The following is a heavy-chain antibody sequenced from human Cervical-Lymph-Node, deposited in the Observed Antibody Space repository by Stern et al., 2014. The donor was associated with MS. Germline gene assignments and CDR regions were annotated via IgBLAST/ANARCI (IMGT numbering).Heavy chain of an antibody. CDR3: AREGVAGIYYYYGMDV. J-gene: IGHJ6*02. CDR2: ISPIFGTA. Sequence: VQLVESGAEVKKPGSSVKVSCKASGGTFSSYAISWVRQAPGQGLEWMGGISPIFGTANYAQKFQGRVTITADESTSTAYMELSSLRSEDTAVYYCAREGVAGIYYYYGMDVWGQGTTVTVSS. V-gene: IGHV1-69*01. CDR1: GGTFSSYA. D-gene: IGHD6-19*01.